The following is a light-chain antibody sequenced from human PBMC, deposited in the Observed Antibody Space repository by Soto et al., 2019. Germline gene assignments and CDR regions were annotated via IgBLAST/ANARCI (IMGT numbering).Light chain of an antibody. CDR1: QSVGNN. Sequence: EIVLTQSPGTQSLSPGERATLSCRASQSVGNNLAWYQLKPGQTPRLLIYGSSNRATGIPDRFSGSGSGTDFTLTISRLEREDFALYYCQQYGSSLFTFGPGTKVDIK. CDR2: GSS. CDR3: QQYGSSLFT. V-gene: IGKV3-20*01. J-gene: IGKJ3*01.